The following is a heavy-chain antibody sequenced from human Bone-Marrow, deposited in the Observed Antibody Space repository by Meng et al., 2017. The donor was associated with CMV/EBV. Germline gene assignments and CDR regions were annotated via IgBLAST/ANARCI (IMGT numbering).Heavy chain of an antibody. J-gene: IGHJ4*02. CDR1: GFTFSSYA. CDR2: ISGSGGST. D-gene: IGHD3-3*01. CDR3: AKGDTIIAAPFDY. V-gene: IGHV3-23*01. Sequence: GESLKISCAASGFTFSSYAMSWVRQAPGKGLEWVAAISGSGGSTYYADSVKGRFTISRDNYKNTLYLQMNSLRAEDTAVYYRAKGDTIIAAPFDYWGQGTLVTVSS.